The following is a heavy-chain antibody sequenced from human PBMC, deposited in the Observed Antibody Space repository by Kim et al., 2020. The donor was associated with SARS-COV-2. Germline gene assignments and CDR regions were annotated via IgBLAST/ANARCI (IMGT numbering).Heavy chain of an antibody. CDR1: GFTFSSYA. CDR3: AKDCRITMVRGVITLDL. D-gene: IGHD3-10*01. CDR2: ISGSGGST. Sequence: GGSLRLSCAASGFTFSSYAMSWVRQAPGKGLEWVSAISGSGGSTYYADSVKGRFTISRDNSKNTLYLQMNSLRAEDTAVYYCAKDCRITMVRGVITLDLWGRGTLVTVSS. J-gene: IGHJ2*01. V-gene: IGHV3-23*01.